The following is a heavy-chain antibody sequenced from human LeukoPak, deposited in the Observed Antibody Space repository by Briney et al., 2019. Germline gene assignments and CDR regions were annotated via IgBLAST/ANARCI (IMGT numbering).Heavy chain of an antibody. Sequence: SPSETLSLTCTVSGGSISSYYWSWIRQPPGKGLEWIGYIYYSGSTNYNPSLKCRVTISLDTSKNQFSLKLSSVTAADTAVYYCAMDREGYSYGYWYFDLWGRGTLLTVSS. CDR3: AMDREGYSYGYWYFDL. CDR2: IYYSGST. D-gene: IGHD5-18*01. V-gene: IGHV4-59*01. CDR1: GGSISSYY. J-gene: IGHJ2*01.